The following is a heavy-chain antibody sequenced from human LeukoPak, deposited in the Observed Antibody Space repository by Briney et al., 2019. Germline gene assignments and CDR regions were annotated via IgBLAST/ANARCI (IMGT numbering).Heavy chain of an antibody. V-gene: IGHV1-18*01. CDR2: ISAYNGNT. CDR1: GYTFTSYG. D-gene: IGHD2-2*01. CDR3: ARDRTQLGAFDI. J-gene: IGHJ3*02. Sequence: ASVKVSCKASGYTFTSYGISWVRQAPGQGLEWMGWISAYNGNTNYAQKLQGRVTMTTDTSTSTAYMELRSLRSDDTAVYHCARDRTQLGAFDIWGQGTMVTVSS.